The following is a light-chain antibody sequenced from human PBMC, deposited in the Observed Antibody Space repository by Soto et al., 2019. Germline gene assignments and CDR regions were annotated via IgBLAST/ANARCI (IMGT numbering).Light chain of an antibody. Sequence: ESVLRQSPGTLSLSPGERATLSCKASQSVGSGYLGWYQQKPGQAPGLLRYGASGRATSIPDRFSVSASGTDFTLTISRPEPEEFAVYYCQHYGTSALFGPGTKVDIK. J-gene: IGKJ3*01. V-gene: IGKV3-20*01. CDR3: QHYGTSAL. CDR1: QSVGSGY. CDR2: GAS.